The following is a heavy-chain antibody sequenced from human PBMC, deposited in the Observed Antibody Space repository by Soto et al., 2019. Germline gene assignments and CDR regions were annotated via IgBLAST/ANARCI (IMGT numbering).Heavy chain of an antibody. D-gene: IGHD3-22*01. Sequence: SETLSLTCTVSGGSISSGDYYWSWIRQPPGKGLEWIGYIYYSGSTYYNPSLKSRVTISVDTSKNQFSLKLSSVTAADTAVYYCARGCSPWDDSSGYYWDYWGQGTLVTVSS. J-gene: IGHJ4*02. CDR2: IYYSGST. V-gene: IGHV4-30-4*01. CDR1: GGSISSGDYY. CDR3: ARGCSPWDDSSGYYWDY.